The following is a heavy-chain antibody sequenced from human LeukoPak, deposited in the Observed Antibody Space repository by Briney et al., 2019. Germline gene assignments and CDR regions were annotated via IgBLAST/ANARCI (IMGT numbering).Heavy chain of an antibody. Sequence: PSETLSLTCTVSGGSISTYYWTWIRQPPGKGLEWIGEINHSGSTNYNPSLKSRVTISVDTSKNQFSLKLSSVTAADTAVYYCARADYDILTGYYETFDYWGQGTLVTVSS. CDR2: INHSGST. CDR3: ARADYDILTGYYETFDY. J-gene: IGHJ4*02. CDR1: GGSISTYY. V-gene: IGHV4-34*01. D-gene: IGHD3-9*01.